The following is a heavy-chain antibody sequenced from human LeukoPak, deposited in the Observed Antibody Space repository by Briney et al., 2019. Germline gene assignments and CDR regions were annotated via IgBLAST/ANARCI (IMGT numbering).Heavy chain of an antibody. D-gene: IGHD2-15*01. J-gene: IGHJ5*02. Sequence: GGSLRLSCATSGFTFSDYGMHWVRQAPGKGLEWVTVIWSDGSNKYYADSVKGRFTISRENSKNTLYLQMNSMRAEDTAVYYCAKDPRRVAPNWFDXXXQGTLVTVSS. CDR2: IWSDGSNK. CDR3: AKDPRRVAPNWFDX. V-gene: IGHV3-33*06. CDR1: GFTFSDYG.